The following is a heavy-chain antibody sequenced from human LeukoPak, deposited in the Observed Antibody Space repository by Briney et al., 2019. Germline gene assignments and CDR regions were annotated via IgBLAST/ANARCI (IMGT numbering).Heavy chain of an antibody. CDR1: GDSISSGYY. CDR2: IYHSGST. CDR3: AREGRVAVARRYAFDI. V-gene: IGHV4-38-2*02. J-gene: IGHJ3*02. D-gene: IGHD6-19*01. Sequence: SETLSLTCAVSGDSISSGYYWGWIRQPPGKGLEWIGSIYHSGSTYYNPSLKSRVTISVDTSKNQFSLKLSSVTAADTAVYYCAREGRVAVARRYAFDIWGQGTMVTVSS.